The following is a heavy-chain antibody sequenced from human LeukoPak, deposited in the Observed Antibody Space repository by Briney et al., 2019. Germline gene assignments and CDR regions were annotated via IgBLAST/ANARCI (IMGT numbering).Heavy chain of an antibody. V-gene: IGHV3-21*01. CDR3: ARVAYYDSSGYYPVPFDY. D-gene: IGHD3-22*01. J-gene: IGHJ4*02. CDR2: ISRSSSYI. Sequence: GGSLRLSCAASGFTFSSYTMNWVRQAPGRGLEWVSSISRSSSYIYYGDSVKGRFTISRDNAKNSLYLRMNSLRAEDTAVYYCARVAYYDSSGYYPVPFDYWGQGTLVTVSS. CDR1: GFTFSSYT.